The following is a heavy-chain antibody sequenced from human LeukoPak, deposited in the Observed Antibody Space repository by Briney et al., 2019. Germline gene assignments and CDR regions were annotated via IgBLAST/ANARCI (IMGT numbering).Heavy chain of an antibody. D-gene: IGHD6-13*01. CDR3: ARVLTAAGTFDP. J-gene: IGHJ5*02. V-gene: IGHV6-1*01. CDR1: GDSVSSNSAA. Sequence: SLTLSLTCAISGDSVSSNSAAWNWIRQSPSRGLEWLGRTYYRSKWFNDYVGSVKSRITINPDTSKNQLSLQLSSVTPEDTAVYYCARVLTAAGTFDPWGQGTLVTVSS. CDR2: TYYRSKWFN.